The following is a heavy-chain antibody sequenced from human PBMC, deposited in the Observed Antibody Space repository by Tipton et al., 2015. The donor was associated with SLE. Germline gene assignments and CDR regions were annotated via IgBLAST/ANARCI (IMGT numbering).Heavy chain of an antibody. D-gene: IGHD1-26*01. CDR2: IYYSGST. CDR1: GGSIRSHY. CDR3: ARKGEWELVTFDY. V-gene: IGHV4-59*11. J-gene: IGHJ4*02. Sequence: TLSLTCTVSGGSIRSHYWSWIRQPPGKGLEWLGYIYYSGSTYYNPSLKSRVTISVDTSKNQFSLKLSSVTAADTAVYYCARKGEWELVTFDYWGQGTLVTVSS.